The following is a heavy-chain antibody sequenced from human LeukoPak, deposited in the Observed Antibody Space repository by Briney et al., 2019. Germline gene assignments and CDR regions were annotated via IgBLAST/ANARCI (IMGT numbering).Heavy chain of an antibody. V-gene: IGHV3-43*01. CDR1: GFTFDRFT. D-gene: IGHD2-21*02. Sequence: GGSLRLSCAASGFTFDRFTIHWVRQTPGKGLEWVSLINRRGHTFYADSVKGRFTISRDNGRNSVFLQMNSLRPEDTALYHCAKEVDCPSDCLFFHSWGQGTLVTVSS. CDR2: INRRGHT. CDR3: AKEVDCPSDCLFFHS. J-gene: IGHJ4*02.